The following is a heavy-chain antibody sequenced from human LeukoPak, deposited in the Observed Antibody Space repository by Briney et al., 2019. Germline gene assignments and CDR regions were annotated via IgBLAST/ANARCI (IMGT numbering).Heavy chain of an antibody. Sequence: PSGTLSLTCAVSGVSISSYSRSWIRQPPGKGLEWVWRIYTSVSTTYNPPPKSRVTTSVDSSTNNISLNLSSVTSAETPVYYCGRAGYSSGSSYDPGAFYFDGWGKRTLVT. CDR2: IYTSVST. V-gene: IGHV4-4*07. CDR1: GVSISSYS. J-gene: IGHJ4*02. CDR3: GRAGYSSGSSYDPGAFYFDG. D-gene: IGHD3-10*01.